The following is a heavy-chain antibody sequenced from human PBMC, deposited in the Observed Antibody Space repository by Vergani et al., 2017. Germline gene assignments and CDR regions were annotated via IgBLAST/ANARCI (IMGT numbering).Heavy chain of an antibody. CDR3: ARGRGKLEMANTNVGY. CDR2: ISYDGSNK. CDR1: GFTFSSYA. V-gene: IGHV3-30*01. D-gene: IGHD5-24*01. J-gene: IGHJ4*02. Sequence: QVQLVESGGGVVQPGRSLRLSCAASGFTFSSYAMHWVRQAPGKGLEWVAVISYDGSNKYYADSVKGRFTISRDNSKNTLYLQMNSLRAEDTAVYYCARGRGKLEMANTNVGYWGQGTLVTVSS.